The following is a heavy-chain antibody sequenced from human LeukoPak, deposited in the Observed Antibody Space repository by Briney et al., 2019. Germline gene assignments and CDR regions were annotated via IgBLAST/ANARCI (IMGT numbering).Heavy chain of an antibody. V-gene: IGHV5-51*01. J-gene: IGHJ4*02. D-gene: IGHD3-10*01. CDR3: ARHSDVIGAI. CDR2: IYLRDSDT. Sequence: GESLKISCKASGYTFTHQWIGWVRQKSGSGLEWMGIIYLRDSDTRYSPSFQGHVSISADTSINTAYLEWSRLEASDTAIYYCARHSDVIGAIWGQGTLVTVSS. CDR1: GYTFTHQW.